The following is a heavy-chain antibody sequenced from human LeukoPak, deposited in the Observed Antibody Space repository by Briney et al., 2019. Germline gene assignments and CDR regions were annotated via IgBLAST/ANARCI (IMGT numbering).Heavy chain of an antibody. Sequence: PGGSLRLSCAASGFTFNSYAMTWVRQAPRKGLEWVSVIYSGGSTYYADSVKGRFTLSRDNSKNTLYLQMNSLRAEDTAVYYCARGISGYYDFWSGYPMDVWGQGTTVTVSS. CDR2: IYSGGST. V-gene: IGHV3-53*01. CDR3: ARGISGYYDFWSGYPMDV. D-gene: IGHD3-3*01. CDR1: GFTFNSYA. J-gene: IGHJ6*02.